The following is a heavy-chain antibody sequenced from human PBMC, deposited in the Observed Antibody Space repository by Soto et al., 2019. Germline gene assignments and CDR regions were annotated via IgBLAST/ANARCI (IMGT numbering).Heavy chain of an antibody. V-gene: IGHV4-61*01. CDR2: IYYSGST. Sequence: SETLSLTCTVSGGSVSSGSYYWSWIRQPPGKGLEWIGYIYYSGSTNYNPSLKSRVTISVDTSKNQFSLKLSSVTAADTAAYYCARDYGDADYWGQGTLVTVSS. D-gene: IGHD4-17*01. CDR3: ARDYGDADY. CDR1: GGSVSSGSYY. J-gene: IGHJ4*02.